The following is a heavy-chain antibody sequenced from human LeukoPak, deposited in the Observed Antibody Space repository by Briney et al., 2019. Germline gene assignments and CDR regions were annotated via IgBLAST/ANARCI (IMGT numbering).Heavy chain of an antibody. D-gene: IGHD2/OR15-2a*01. J-gene: IGHJ6*04. CDR2: ISYDGSNK. Sequence: GRSLRLSCAASGFTFSSYGMHWVRQAPGKGLEWVAVISYDGSNKYYADSVKGRFTISRDNSKSTLYLQMNSLRAEDTAVYYCAFSLAPLSGDGMDVWGKGTTVTVSS. CDR3: AFSLAPLSGDGMDV. V-gene: IGHV3-30*03. CDR1: GFTFSSYG.